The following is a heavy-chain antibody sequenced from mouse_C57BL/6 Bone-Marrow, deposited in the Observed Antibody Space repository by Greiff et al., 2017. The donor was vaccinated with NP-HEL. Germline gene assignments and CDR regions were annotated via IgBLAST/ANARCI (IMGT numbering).Heavy chain of an antibody. CDR3: ANGRSVYAMDY. D-gene: IGHD3-1*01. Sequence: VKLVESGPGLVAPSQSLSITCTVSGFSLTSYGVSWVRQPPGKGLEWLGVIWGDGSTNYHSALISRLSISKDNSKSQVFLKLNRQQTDDTATYYCANGRSVYAMDYWGQGTSVTVSS. V-gene: IGHV2-3*01. J-gene: IGHJ4*01. CDR2: IWGDGST. CDR1: GFSLTSYG.